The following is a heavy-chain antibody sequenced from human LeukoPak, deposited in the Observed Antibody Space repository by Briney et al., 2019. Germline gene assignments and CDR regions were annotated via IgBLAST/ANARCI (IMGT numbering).Heavy chain of an antibody. CDR2: INHSGST. J-gene: IGHJ4*02. D-gene: IGHD6-13*01. Sequence: PSETLSLTCAVYGGSFSGYYWSWIRQPPGKGLEWIGEINHSGSTNYNPSLKSRVTISVDTSKNQFSLKLSSVTAADTAVYYCARGARIAANCFDYWGQGTLVTVSS. CDR3: ARGARIAANCFDY. CDR1: GGSFSGYY. V-gene: IGHV4-34*01.